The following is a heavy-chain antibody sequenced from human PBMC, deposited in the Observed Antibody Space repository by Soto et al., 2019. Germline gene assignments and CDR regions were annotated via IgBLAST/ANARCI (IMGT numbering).Heavy chain of an antibody. CDR3: ARDTRYDSSGYYYYYGMDV. V-gene: IGHV1-18*04. CDR1: GYSFTSYG. CDR2: ISAYNGNT. Sequence: ASVKVSCKASGYSFTSYGISWVRQAPGQGLEWMGWISAYNGNTNYAQKLQGRVTMTTDTSTSTAYMELRSLRSDDTAVYYCARDTRYDSSGYYYYYGMDVWGQGTTVTVSS. J-gene: IGHJ6*02. D-gene: IGHD3-22*01.